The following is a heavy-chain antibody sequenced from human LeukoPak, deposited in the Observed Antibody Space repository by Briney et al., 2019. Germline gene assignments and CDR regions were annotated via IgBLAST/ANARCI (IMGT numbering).Heavy chain of an antibody. D-gene: IGHD6-19*01. J-gene: IGHJ4*02. CDR2: INNVGSHI. V-gene: IGHV3-21*01. CDR1: GFTFSSSA. CDR3: VKDKAGTYYFDS. Sequence: GGSLRLSCAASGFTFSSSAMNWVRQAPGKGLEWVSSINNVGSHIYYADSVKGRFTISRDSSKNMVYLQMNSLRVEDTSVYYCVKDKAGTYYFDSWGQGTLVTVSS.